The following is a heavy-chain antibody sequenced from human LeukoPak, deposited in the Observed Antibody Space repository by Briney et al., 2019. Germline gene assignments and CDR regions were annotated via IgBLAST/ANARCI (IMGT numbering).Heavy chain of an antibody. Sequence: GGSLRLSCAASGFTFSSYAMSWVRQAPGKGLEWVSAISGSGGSTYYADSVKGRFTISRDNSKNTLYLQMNSLRAEDTAVYYCAKVGRLGLGAAYEMVRGVMFDYWGQGTLVTVSS. V-gene: IGHV3-23*01. J-gene: IGHJ4*02. D-gene: IGHD3-10*01. CDR2: ISGSGGST. CDR3: AKVGRLGLGAAYEMVRGVMFDY. CDR1: GFTFSSYA.